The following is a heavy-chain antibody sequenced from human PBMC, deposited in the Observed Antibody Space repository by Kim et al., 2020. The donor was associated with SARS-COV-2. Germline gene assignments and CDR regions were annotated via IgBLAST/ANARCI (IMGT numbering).Heavy chain of an antibody. Sequence: SETLSLTCTVSGGSISSSSYYWGWIRQPPGKGLEWIGSIYYSGSTYYNPSLKSRVTISVDTSKNQFSLKLSSVTAADTAVYYCARLAAAGNWYFDLWGRG. CDR2: IYYSGST. D-gene: IGHD6-13*01. V-gene: IGHV4-39*01. CDR1: GGSISSSSYY. CDR3: ARLAAAGNWYFDL. J-gene: IGHJ2*01.